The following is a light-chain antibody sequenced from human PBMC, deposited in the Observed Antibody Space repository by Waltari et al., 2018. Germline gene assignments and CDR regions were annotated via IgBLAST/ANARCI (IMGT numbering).Light chain of an antibody. CDR2: EDS. CDR1: SGSTASNH. CDR3: QSFDDNEKV. Sequence: NFMLPQPHSVSESPGKTAIMSCTRSSGSTASNHVQWYQQRPGSAPTAVIYEDSQRPSGVLDRFSGSIDSSSNSASLTISGLKTEDEPDYCCQSFDDNEKVFGGGTKVTVL. V-gene: IGLV6-57*04. J-gene: IGLJ3*02.